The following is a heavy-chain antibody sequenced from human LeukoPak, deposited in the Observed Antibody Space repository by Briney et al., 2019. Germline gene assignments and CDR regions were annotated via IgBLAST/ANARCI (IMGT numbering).Heavy chain of an antibody. D-gene: IGHD4-17*01. J-gene: IGHJ4*02. CDR3: ARAQDYGDYGSMAFDS. CDR1: GGTFSSYA. V-gene: IGHV1-69*13. Sequence: SVKVSCKASGGTFSSYAISWVRQAPGQGLEWMGGIIPIFGTANYAQKFQGRVTITADESTSTAYMELSSLRSDDTAVYYRARAQDYGDYGSMAFDSWGQGTLVTVSS. CDR2: IIPIFGTA.